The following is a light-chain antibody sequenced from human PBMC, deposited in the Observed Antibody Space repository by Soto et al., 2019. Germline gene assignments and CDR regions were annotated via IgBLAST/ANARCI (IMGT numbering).Light chain of an antibody. Sequence: EIVMTQSPATLSVSPGERATLSCRASQSVSSNLAWYQQKPGQAPSLLIYGASISATGIPAMFSGSGSWTEFTLTISRLQSEDFAVYYCQQYNNWPPITFGQGTRLEI. CDR1: QSVSSN. V-gene: IGKV3-15*01. CDR3: QQYNNWPPIT. CDR2: GAS. J-gene: IGKJ5*01.